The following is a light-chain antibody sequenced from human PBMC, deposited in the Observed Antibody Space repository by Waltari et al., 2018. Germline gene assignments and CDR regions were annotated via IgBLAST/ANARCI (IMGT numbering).Light chain of an antibody. CDR3: QQRSNWPPRVT. CDR1: QSVSSY. Sequence: TQSPATLSLSPGERATLSCRASQSVSSYLAWYQQKPGQAPRLLIYDASNRATGIPAMFSGSGSGTDFTLTISSLEPEDFAVYYCQQRSNWPPRVTFGGGTKVEIK. CDR2: DAS. J-gene: IGKJ4*01. V-gene: IGKV3-11*01.